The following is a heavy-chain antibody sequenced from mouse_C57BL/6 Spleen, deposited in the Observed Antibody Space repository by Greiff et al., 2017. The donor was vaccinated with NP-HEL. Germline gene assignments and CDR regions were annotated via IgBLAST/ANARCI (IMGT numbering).Heavy chain of an antibody. CDR3: ARSISQLGRDYFDY. J-gene: IGHJ2*01. V-gene: IGHV1-81*01. CDR2: IYPRSGNT. CDR1: GYTFTSYG. D-gene: IGHD4-1*02. Sequence: VQLQQSGAELARPGASVKLSCKASGYTFTSYGISWVKQRTGQGLEWIGEIYPRSGNTYYNEKFKGKATLTADKSSSTAYMELRSLTSEDSAVYFCARSISQLGRDYFDYWGQGTTLTVSS.